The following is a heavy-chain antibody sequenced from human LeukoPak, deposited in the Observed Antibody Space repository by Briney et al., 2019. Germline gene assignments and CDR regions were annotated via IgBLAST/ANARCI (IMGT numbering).Heavy chain of an antibody. Sequence: ASVKVSCKASGYTFTSYAMHWVRQAPGQRLEWMGWINAGNGNTKYSQKFQGRVTITRDTSASTAYMELSSLRSEDTAVYYCARGEMATITPGDDWGQGTLVTVSS. CDR1: GYTFTSYA. CDR2: INAGNGNT. V-gene: IGHV1-3*01. J-gene: IGHJ4*02. D-gene: IGHD5-24*01. CDR3: ARGEMATITPGDD.